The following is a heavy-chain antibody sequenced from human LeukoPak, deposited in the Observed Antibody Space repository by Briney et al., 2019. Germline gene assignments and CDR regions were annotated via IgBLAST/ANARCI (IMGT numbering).Heavy chain of an antibody. J-gene: IGHJ5*02. CDR1: GGSFSGYY. CDR2: ISGSGGST. Sequence: ETLSLTCAVYGGSFSGYYWSWVRQAPGKGLEWVSAISGSGGSTYYADSVKGRFTISRDNSKNALYLQMNSLRAEDTAVYYCAKMAFGAVASNWFDPWGQGTLVTVSS. CDR3: AKMAFGAVASNWFDP. V-gene: IGHV3-23*01. D-gene: IGHD6-19*01.